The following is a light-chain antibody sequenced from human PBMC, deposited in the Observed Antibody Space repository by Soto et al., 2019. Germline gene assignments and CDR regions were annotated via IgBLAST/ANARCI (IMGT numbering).Light chain of an antibody. V-gene: IGLV2-14*01. J-gene: IGLJ1*01. CDR2: DVS. Sequence: QSALTQPASVSGSPGQSITISCTGTSSDVGGYNYVSWYQQHPGKAPKLMIYDVSNRPSGVSNRFSGSKSGNTASLTISGLQAEDEDDYYCSSYTSSSLYVFGTGTQLTVL. CDR1: SSDVGGYNY. CDR3: SSYTSSSLYV.